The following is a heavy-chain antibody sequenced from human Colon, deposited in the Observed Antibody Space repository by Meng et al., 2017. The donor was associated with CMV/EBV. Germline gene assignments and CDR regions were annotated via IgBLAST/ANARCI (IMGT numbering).Heavy chain of an antibody. CDR2: ISGSGGST. D-gene: IGHD3-10*01. J-gene: IGHJ6*02. CDR3: AKDRYYGSGKDYGMDV. V-gene: IGHV3-23*01. Sequence: GESLKISCAASGFSFSSYWMKWVRQAPGKGLEWVSAISGSGGSTYYADSVKGRFAISRDNSKNTLYLQMNSLRAEDTAVYYCAKDRYYGSGKDYGMDVWGQGTTVTVSS. CDR1: GFSFSSYW.